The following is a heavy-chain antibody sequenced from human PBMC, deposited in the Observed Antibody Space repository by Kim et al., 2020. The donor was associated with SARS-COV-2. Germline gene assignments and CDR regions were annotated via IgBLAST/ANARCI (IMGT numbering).Heavy chain of an antibody. V-gene: IGHV4-38-2*02. D-gene: IGHD3-10*01. CDR1: GYSISSGYY. Sequence: SETLSLTCTVSGYSISSGYYWGWIRQPPGKGLEWIGSIYHSGSTYYNPSLKSRVTISVDTSKNQFSLKLSSVTAADTAVYYCARDFFLQFGEFSGPPDYWGQGTLVTVSS. J-gene: IGHJ4*02. CDR3: ARDFFLQFGEFSGPPDY. CDR2: IYHSGST.